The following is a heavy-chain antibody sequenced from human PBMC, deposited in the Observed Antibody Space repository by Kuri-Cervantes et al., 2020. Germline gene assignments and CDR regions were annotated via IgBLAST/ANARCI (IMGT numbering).Heavy chain of an antibody. J-gene: IGHJ6*02. D-gene: IGHD3-3*01. CDR1: GGSISSSSYY. CDR2: IYYSGST. Sequence: SETLSLTCTVSGGSISSSSYYWGWIRQPPGKGLEWIGSIYYSGSTYYNPSLKSRVTISVDTSKNQFSLKLSSVTAADTAVYYCATDGGYDFWSGYYYGMDVWGQGTTVTVSS. CDR3: ATDGGYDFWSGYYYGMDV. V-gene: IGHV4-39*01.